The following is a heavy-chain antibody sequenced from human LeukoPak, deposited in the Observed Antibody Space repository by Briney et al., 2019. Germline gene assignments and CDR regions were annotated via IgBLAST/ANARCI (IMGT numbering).Heavy chain of an antibody. Sequence: GGSLRLSCAASGFTFSSYGMHWVRQAPGKGLEWVAVISYDGSNKYYADSVKGRFTISRDNSKNTLYLQMNSLRAEDTAVYYCAKDQVVWFGDSENWFDPWGQGTLVTVSS. V-gene: IGHV3-30*18. CDR2: ISYDGSNK. J-gene: IGHJ5*02. CDR3: AKDQVVWFGDSENWFDP. D-gene: IGHD3-10*01. CDR1: GFTFSSYG.